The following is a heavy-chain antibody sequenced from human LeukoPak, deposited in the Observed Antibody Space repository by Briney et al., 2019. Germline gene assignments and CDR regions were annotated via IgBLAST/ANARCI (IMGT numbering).Heavy chain of an antibody. D-gene: IGHD7-27*01. Sequence: GGSLRLSCAASGFTYSGSAMHWVCQASGKGLEWVGRIRSKANSYATAYAASVKGRFTISRDDSKNTAYLQMNSLKTEDTAVYYCTRHTPGAAGQHWGQGTLVTVSS. CDR3: TRHTPGAAGQH. CDR1: GFTYSGSA. J-gene: IGHJ1*01. CDR2: IRSKANSYAT. V-gene: IGHV3-73*01.